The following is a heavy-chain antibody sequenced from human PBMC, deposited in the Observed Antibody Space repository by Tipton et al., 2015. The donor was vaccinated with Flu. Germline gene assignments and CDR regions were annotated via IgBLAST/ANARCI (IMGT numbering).Heavy chain of an antibody. CDR3: ARSDYSDGFDF. J-gene: IGHJ3*01. CDR1: GGSMSSYY. CDR2: IYYRGTT. Sequence: GLVKPSETLSLTCTVSGGSMSSYYWSWIRQPPGKGLEWIGYIYYRGTTRYNPSLKSRVTMSVDTSKNQFSLRLTSVTAADTALYYCARSDYSDGFDFWGQGTKVIVSS. V-gene: IGHV4-59*01. D-gene: IGHD4-11*01.